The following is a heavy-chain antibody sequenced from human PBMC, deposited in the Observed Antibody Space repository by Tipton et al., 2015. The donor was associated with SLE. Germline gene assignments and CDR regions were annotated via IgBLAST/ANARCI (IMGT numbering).Heavy chain of an antibody. CDR3: ARDGGDRDAFDI. J-gene: IGHJ3*02. CDR2: IYHSGST. Sequence: TLSLTCAVSGGSISSSNWWSWVRQPPGKGLEWIGEIYHSGSTNYNPSLKSRATISVDKSKNQFSLKLSSVTAADTAVYYCARDGGDRDAFDIWGQGTMVTVSS. CDR1: GGSISSSNW. D-gene: IGHD3-16*01. V-gene: IGHV4-4*02.